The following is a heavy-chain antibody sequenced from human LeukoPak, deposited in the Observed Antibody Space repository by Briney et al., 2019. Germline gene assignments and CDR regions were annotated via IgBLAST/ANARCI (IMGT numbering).Heavy chain of an antibody. V-gene: IGHV4-34*01. CDR2: INHSGST. Sequence: PSETLSLTCTVSGGSISSYYWSWIRQPPGKGLEWIGEINHSGSTNYNPSLKSRVTISVDTSKNQFSLKLSSVTAADTAVYYCARAAAKYYYGMDVWGKGTTVTASS. CDR1: GGSISSYY. CDR3: ARAAAKYYYGMDV. J-gene: IGHJ6*04. D-gene: IGHD6-13*01.